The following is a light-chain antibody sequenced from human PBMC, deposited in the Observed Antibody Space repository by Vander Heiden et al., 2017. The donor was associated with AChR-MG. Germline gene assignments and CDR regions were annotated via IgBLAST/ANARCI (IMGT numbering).Light chain of an antibody. CDR1: SSNIGSNY. V-gene: IGLV1-47*01. CDR3: AAWDDSLSGFYV. CDR2: RNN. Sequence: QSVLTQPPSASGSPGLRVTITCSGSSSNIGSNYVYWYQQLPGTAPKLRIYRNNQRPSGVPDRFSGSKSSTSASLAIGGRRSEDEADYYCAAWDDSLSGFYVFGTGTKVTVL. J-gene: IGLJ1*01.